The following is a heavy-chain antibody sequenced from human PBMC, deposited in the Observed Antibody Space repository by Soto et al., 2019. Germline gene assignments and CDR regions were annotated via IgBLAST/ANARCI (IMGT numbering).Heavy chain of an antibody. Sequence: QVQLVQSGAEVKKPGASVKVSCKASGYTFTSYGISWVRQAPRQGLEWMGWISAYNCNTNYAQQLQGRGTMTTDTSTIAAYMELRSLRSDDTAVYYRARDGGVQARFDPWGQGTLVTVSS. CDR3: ARDGGVQARFDP. CDR1: GYTFTSYG. J-gene: IGHJ5*02. V-gene: IGHV1-18*01. D-gene: IGHD2-8*02. CDR2: ISAYNCNT.